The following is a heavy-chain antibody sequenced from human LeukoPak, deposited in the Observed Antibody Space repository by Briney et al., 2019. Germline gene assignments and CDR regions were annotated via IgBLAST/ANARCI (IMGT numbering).Heavy chain of an antibody. CDR1: GYTFTSYA. V-gene: IGHV1-3*01. CDR2: INAGNGNT. D-gene: IGHD6-13*01. J-gene: IGHJ4*02. CDR3: ARDRQQQLVPFDY. Sequence: ASVKVSCKASGYTFTSYAMHWVRQAPGQRLEWMGWINAGNGNTKYSQKFQGRVTITRDTSASTAYMELSSLRSEDTAVYYCARDRQQQLVPFDYWGQGTLVTVSS.